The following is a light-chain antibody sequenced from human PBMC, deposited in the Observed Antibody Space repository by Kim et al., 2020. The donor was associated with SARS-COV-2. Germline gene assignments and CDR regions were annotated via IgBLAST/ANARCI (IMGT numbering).Light chain of an antibody. CDR1: SSDVGSYNR. CDR3: SSYTSSSTVV. CDR2: EVS. J-gene: IGLJ2*01. Sequence: QSALTQPPSVSGSPGQSVTISCTGTSSDVGSYNRVSWYQQPPGTAPKLVIFEVSNRPSGVPHRFSGSKSGNTASLTISGLQTDDEADYYCSSYTSSSTVVFGGGTQLTVL. V-gene: IGLV2-18*02.